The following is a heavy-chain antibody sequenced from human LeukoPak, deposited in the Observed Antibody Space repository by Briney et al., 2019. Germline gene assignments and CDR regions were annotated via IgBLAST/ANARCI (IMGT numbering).Heavy chain of an antibody. D-gene: IGHD2-21*01. CDR3: ARHELASPFDS. Sequence: SETLSLTCTVSGGSISNSYWSWIRQPPGKGLEWIGYIYYTGDSNYNPSLKSRVAISLDTSKNQLSLNLRSVTAAETAVYYCARHELASPFDSWGQGTLVTVSS. J-gene: IGHJ4*02. CDR1: GGSISNSY. V-gene: IGHV4-59*08. CDR2: IYYTGDS.